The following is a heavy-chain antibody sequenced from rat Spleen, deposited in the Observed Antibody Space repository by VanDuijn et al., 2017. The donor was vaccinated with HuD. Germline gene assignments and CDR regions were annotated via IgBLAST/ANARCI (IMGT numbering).Heavy chain of an antibody. J-gene: IGHJ2*01. CDR3: AKEREYYGYNSFGY. V-gene: IGHV5-29*01. CDR2: ITYDGSTT. D-gene: IGHD1-9*01. Sequence: EVRLVESDGGLVQPGGSLKLSCAASGFTFSDYYMAWVRQAPTKGLDWVATITYDGSTTYYRDSVKGRFTISRDNAKSNLYLQMNSLRSEDTATYYCAKEREYYGYNSFGYWGQGVMVTVSS. CDR1: GFTFSDYY.